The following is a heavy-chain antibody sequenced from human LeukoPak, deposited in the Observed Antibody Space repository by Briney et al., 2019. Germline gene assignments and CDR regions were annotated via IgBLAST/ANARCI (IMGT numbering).Heavy chain of an antibody. J-gene: IGHJ4*02. CDR2: ISAYNGNT. CDR3: AGDFLGYCTNGVCSSQDY. Sequence: ASVKVSCKASGYTFTSYGISWVRQAPGQGLEWMGWISAYNGNTNYAQKLQGRVTMTTDTSTSTAYMELRSLRSDDTAVYYCAGDFLGYCTNGVCSSQDYWGQGTLVTVSS. CDR1: GYTFTSYG. V-gene: IGHV1-18*01. D-gene: IGHD2-8*01.